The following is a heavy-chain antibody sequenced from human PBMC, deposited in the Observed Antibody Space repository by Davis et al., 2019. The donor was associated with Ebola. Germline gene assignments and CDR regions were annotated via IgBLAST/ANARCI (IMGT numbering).Heavy chain of an antibody. CDR3: ARVSAAAGKGYYYYYGMDV. V-gene: IGHV4-4*02. CDR1: GGSISSSNW. CDR2: IYHSGST. J-gene: IGHJ6*02. Sequence: PSETLSLTCAVSGGSISSSNWWSWVRQPPGKGLEWIGEIYHSGSTNYNPSLKSRVTISVDKSKNQFSLKLSSVTAADTAVYYCARVSAAAGKGYYYYYGMDVWGQGTTVTVSS. D-gene: IGHD6-13*01.